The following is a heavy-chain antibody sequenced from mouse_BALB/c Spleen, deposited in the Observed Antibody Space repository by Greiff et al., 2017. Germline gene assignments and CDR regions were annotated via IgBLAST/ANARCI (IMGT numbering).Heavy chain of an antibody. V-gene: IGHV3-2*02. J-gene: IGHJ2*01. CDR2: ISYSGST. CDR1: GYSITSDYA. CDR3: ARSGGYDPFFDY. D-gene: IGHD2-2*01. Sequence: EVQRVESGPGLVKPSQSLSLTCTVTGYSITSDYAWNWIRQFPGNKLEWMGYISYSGSTSYNPSLKSRISITRDTSKNQFFLQLNSVTTEDTATYYCARSGGYDPFFDYWGQGTTLTVSS.